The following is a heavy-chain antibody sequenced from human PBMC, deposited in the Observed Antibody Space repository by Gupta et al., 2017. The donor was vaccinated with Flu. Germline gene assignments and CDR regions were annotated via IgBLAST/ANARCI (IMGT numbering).Heavy chain of an antibody. CDR2: INPGGGST. CDR1: SHD. V-gene: IGHV1-46*01. J-gene: IGHJ4*02. D-gene: IGHD4-17*01. CDR3: ARATGREASDTVGDY. Sequence: SHDIHGGRHGPGKGLEWIGLINPGGGSTSYAQKCQGRVTMTRERSSNTVYMERSRMRADDTAGEYWARATGREASDTVGDYWGQGTLVTVAS.